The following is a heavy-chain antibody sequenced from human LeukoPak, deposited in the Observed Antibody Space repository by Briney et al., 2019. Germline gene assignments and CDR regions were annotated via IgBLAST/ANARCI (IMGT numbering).Heavy chain of an antibody. CDR1: VFTFSSYW. D-gene: IGHD3-10*01. J-gene: IGHJ5*02. Sequence: GGSLRLSCAPSVFTFSSYWMSWVRQAPGKGLEWVANIKQDVSEKYSVDSVKRRFTISRHNAKKSLYLQMNSLRAEDTGAYHGARDWGLLWFGAFLSWGEGTLVTVSS. CDR2: IKQDVSEK. V-gene: IGHV3-7*01. CDR3: ARDWGLLWFGAFLS.